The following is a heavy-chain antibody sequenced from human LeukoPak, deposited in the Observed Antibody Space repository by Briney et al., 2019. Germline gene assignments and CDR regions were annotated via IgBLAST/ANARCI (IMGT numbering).Heavy chain of an antibody. CDR2: IIPIFGTA. CDR1: GYTFTGYY. Sequence: SVKVSCKASGYTFTGYYMHWVRQAPGQGLEWMGGIIPIFGTANYAQKFQGRVTITADKSTSTAYMELSSLRSEDTAVYYCASSAVGGSYYLYYYYYMDVWGKGTTVTVSS. CDR3: ASSAVGGSYYLYYYYYMDV. V-gene: IGHV1-69*06. D-gene: IGHD1-26*01. J-gene: IGHJ6*03.